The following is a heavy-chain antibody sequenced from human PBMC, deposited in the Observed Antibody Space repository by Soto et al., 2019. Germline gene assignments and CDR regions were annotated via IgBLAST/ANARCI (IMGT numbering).Heavy chain of an antibody. Sequence: EVQLVESGGGLVKPGGSLRLSCAASGFTFSSYSMNWVRQAPGKGLEWVSSISSSSSYIYYADSVKGRFTISRDNAKNSLYLQMNGLRAEDTAVYYCARDKVDTAMVTYYYYYYGMDVWGQGTTVTVSS. D-gene: IGHD5-18*01. V-gene: IGHV3-21*01. CDR1: GFTFSSYS. CDR3: ARDKVDTAMVTYYYYYYGMDV. J-gene: IGHJ6*02. CDR2: ISSSSSYI.